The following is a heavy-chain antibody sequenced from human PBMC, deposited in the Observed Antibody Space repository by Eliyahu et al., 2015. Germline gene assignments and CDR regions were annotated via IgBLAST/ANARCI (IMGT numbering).Heavy chain of an antibody. Sequence: QVQLQESGPGLVKPSETLSLTCTVSGGSIRSYYWSWIRQPPGKGLEWIGYISYSGSTNYSPPLKSRVTISVDTSKNQFSLKLRSVTAADTAVYYCARDRVVASDDYFDYWGQGTLVTVSS. CDR1: GGSIRSYY. J-gene: IGHJ4*02. D-gene: IGHD3-10*01. CDR3: ARDRVVASDDYFDY. V-gene: IGHV4-59*13. CDR2: ISYSGST.